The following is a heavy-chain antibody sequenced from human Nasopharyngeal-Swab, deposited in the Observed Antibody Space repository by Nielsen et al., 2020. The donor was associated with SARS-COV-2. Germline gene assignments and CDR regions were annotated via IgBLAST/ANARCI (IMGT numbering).Heavy chain of an antibody. Sequence: SLKISCAASGFTFSSYAMHWVRQAPGKGLEWVAVISYDGSNKYYANSVKGRFTISRDTSKNTLYLQMNSLRAEDTAVYYCARDRSGWYLDYWGQGTLVTVSS. CDR2: ISYDGSNK. J-gene: IGHJ4*02. V-gene: IGHV3-30*04. CDR3: ARDRSGWYLDY. D-gene: IGHD6-19*01. CDR1: GFTFSSYA.